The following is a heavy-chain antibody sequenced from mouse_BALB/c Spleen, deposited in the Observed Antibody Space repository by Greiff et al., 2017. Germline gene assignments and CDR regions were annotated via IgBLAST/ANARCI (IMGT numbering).Heavy chain of an antibody. J-gene: IGHJ4*01. Sequence: QVQLMESGPGLVAPSQSLSITCTASGFSFTGYGVNWVRQPPGKGLEWLGMIWCGGSTDYYSAPISRLSISKNNSKSQIFLKMNSLQTDDTTRYYCARDYYGSSNDYAMEYWGQGTSVTVSS. D-gene: IGHD1-1*01. CDR2: IWCGGST. V-gene: IGHV2-6-7*01. CDR1: GFSFTGYG. CDR3: ARDYYGSSNDYAMEY.